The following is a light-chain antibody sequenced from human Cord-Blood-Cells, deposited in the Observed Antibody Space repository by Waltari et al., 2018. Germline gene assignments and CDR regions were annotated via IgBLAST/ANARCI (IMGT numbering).Light chain of an antibody. Sequence: SYELTQPPSVSVSPGQTASITCSGDKLGDKYACWYQQKPGQSPVLVIYQDSKRPSGIHGRFSGSNSGNTATLTISGTQAMDEADYYCQAWDSSTYVFGTGTKVTVL. CDR1: KLGDKY. J-gene: IGLJ1*01. CDR2: QDS. V-gene: IGLV3-1*01. CDR3: QAWDSSTYV.